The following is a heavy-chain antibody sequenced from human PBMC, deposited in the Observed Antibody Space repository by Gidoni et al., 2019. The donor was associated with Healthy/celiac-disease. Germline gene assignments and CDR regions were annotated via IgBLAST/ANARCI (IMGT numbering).Heavy chain of an antibody. Sequence: EVQLLESGGGLVQPGGSLRLSCSASGFTFSSYAMSWVRQAPGKGLEWVSAISGSGGSTYYADSVKGRFTISRDNSKNTLYLQMNSLRAEDTAVYYCAKDRSHSSGWPEPFDYWGQGTLVTVSS. CDR3: AKDRSHSSGWPEPFDY. CDR2: ISGSGGST. J-gene: IGHJ4*02. V-gene: IGHV3-23*01. D-gene: IGHD6-19*01. CDR1: GFTFSSYA.